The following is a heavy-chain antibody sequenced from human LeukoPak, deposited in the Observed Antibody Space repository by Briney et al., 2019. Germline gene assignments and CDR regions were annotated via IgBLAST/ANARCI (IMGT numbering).Heavy chain of an antibody. CDR1: GGSFSGYY. V-gene: IGHV4-34*01. CDR3: ARGPEIAAAGLDY. D-gene: IGHD6-13*01. CDR2: INHSGST. Sequence: SPETLSLTCAVYGGSFSGYYWSWIRQPPGKGLEWIGEINHSGSTNYNPSLKSRVTISVDTSKNQFSLKLSSVTAADTAVYYCARGPEIAAAGLDYWGQGTPVTVSS. J-gene: IGHJ4*02.